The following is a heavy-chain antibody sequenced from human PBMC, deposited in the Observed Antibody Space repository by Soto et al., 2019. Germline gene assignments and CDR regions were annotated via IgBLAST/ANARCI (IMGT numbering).Heavy chain of an antibody. CDR1: AGSITTSY. J-gene: IGHJ5*02. CDR3: ASSGIVGREVNTWFDP. D-gene: IGHD3-22*01. V-gene: IGHV4-59*01. CDR2: ISYRGST. Sequence: SETLSLTCTVSAGSITTSYWSWIRQPLGKALEWIGYISYRGSTNYNPSLKSRLTTSIDTSKSQISLKLTSMTTADTAVYYCASSGIVGREVNTWFDPWGQGTLVTVSS.